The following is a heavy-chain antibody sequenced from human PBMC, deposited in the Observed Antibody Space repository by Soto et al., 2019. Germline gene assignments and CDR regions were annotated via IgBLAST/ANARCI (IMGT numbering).Heavy chain of an antibody. J-gene: IGHJ4*02. CDR1: GFTFSAYS. CDR3: ARGVLVGVTYYFDY. CDR2: ISGDRAYI. Sequence: HPGGSLRLSCVASGFTFSAYSMNWVRQAPGKGLEWLSYISGDRAYIYYADSVRGRFTISRDNAKNSLYLQMNSLRAEDTAVYYCARGVLVGVTYYFDYWGQGTLVTVSS. D-gene: IGHD1-26*01. V-gene: IGHV3-48*01.